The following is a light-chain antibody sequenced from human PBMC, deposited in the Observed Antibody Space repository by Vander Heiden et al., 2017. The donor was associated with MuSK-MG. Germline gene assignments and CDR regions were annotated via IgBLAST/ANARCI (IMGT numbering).Light chain of an antibody. CDR2: EVT. V-gene: IGLV2-8*01. CDR3: CSYAGSHVV. CDR1: SSDVDFYNF. Sequence: QSALTQPPSASGSPGQAVTISCTGSSSDVDFYNFVSWYQNHPGTAPKLMIYEVTKLPSGVPDRFSGSKSGNTASLTVSGLQAEDEADYYCCSYAGSHVVFGGGTNLTV. J-gene: IGLJ2*01.